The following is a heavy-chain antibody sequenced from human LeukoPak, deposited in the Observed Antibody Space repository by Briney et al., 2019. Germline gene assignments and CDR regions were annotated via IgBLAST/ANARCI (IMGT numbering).Heavy chain of an antibody. Sequence: SETLSLTCTVSGYSISSGYYWGWIRQPPGKGLEWIGSTYHSGSTYYNPSLKSRVTISVDTSKNQFSLKLSSVTAADTAVYYCARDEEEYSSSSGGVGWFDPWGQGTLVTVSS. J-gene: IGHJ5*02. D-gene: IGHD6-6*01. V-gene: IGHV4-38-2*02. CDR1: GYSISSGYY. CDR2: TYHSGST. CDR3: ARDEEEYSSSSGGVGWFDP.